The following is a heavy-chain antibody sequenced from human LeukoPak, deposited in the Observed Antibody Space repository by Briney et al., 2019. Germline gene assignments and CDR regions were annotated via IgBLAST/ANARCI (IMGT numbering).Heavy chain of an antibody. CDR3: AKDRTGSQRRGYSDY. CDR2: ISYDGSNK. V-gene: IGHV3-30*18. Sequence: PGRSLRLSCAASGFTFSSYGMHWVRQAPGKGLEWVAVISYDGSNKYYADSVKGRFTISRDNSKNTLYLQMNSLRAEDTAVYYCAKDRTGSQRRGYSDYWGQGTLVTVSS. J-gene: IGHJ4*02. CDR1: GFTFSSYG. D-gene: IGHD3/OR15-3a*01.